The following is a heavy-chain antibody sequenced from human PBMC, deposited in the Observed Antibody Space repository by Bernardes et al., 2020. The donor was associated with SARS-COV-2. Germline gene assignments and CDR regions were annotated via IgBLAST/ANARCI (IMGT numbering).Heavy chain of an antibody. V-gene: IGHV3-23*01. J-gene: IGHJ6*02. CDR2: ISATGGGT. CDR1: GFTFTNYA. Sequence: GGSLRLSCAASGFTFTNYAMTWVRQAPGKGLEWVSSISATGGGTYYADSVQGRFTVSRDYSTNTLYLQMDSLRAEDTAIYYRAKEAYSGYLETYYFYYGMDVWGQGTTVTVSS. D-gene: IGHD5-12*01. CDR3: AKEAYSGYLETYYFYYGMDV.